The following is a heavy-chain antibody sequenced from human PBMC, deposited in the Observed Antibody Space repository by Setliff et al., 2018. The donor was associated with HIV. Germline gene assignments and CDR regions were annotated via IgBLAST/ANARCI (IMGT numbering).Heavy chain of an antibody. D-gene: IGHD3-10*01. Sequence: SETLSLTCAVYGRSFSGYYWNWIRQSPGKGLEWIGEINHSGGTNYNPSLKSRVTMSIDTSRNQFSLRLTSVTAEDTAVYYCARDRHYSGLGSYGPWGPGTLVTAPQ. CDR3: ARDRHYSGLGSYGP. J-gene: IGHJ5*02. CDR1: GRSFSGYY. CDR2: INHSGGT. V-gene: IGHV4-34*01.